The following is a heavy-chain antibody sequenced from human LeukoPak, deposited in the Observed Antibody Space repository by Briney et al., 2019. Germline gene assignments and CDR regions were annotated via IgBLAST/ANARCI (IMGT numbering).Heavy chain of an antibody. Sequence: SQTKSLTCTVSGGSISSGSYYWSWIRQPAGKGLEWIGRIYTSGSTNYNPSLKSRVTISVDTSKNQFSLKLSSVTAADTAVYYCARDAGYSLQEYYYYYMDVWGKGTTVTVSS. CDR2: IYTSGST. CDR3: ARDAGYSLQEYYYYYMDV. J-gene: IGHJ6*03. CDR1: GGSISSGSYY. V-gene: IGHV4-61*02. D-gene: IGHD5-18*01.